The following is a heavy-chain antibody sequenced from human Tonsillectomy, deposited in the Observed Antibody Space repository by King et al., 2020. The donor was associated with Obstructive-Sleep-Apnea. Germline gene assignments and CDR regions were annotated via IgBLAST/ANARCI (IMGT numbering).Heavy chain of an antibody. J-gene: IGHJ6*02. CDR3: AVSTSYYYYYAMDG. D-gene: IGHD2-2*01. CDR1: GYTFTSSD. Sequence: QLVQSGAEVKKPGASVKVYCKASGYTFTSSDINWVRLATGQGLEWMGWMNPNSGNTGYAQKFQGRVTMTRNTSISTAYMEVSSLRSEDTAVYYCAVSTSYYYYYAMDGWGQGPTVTVSS. V-gene: IGHV1-8*01. CDR2: MNPNSGNT.